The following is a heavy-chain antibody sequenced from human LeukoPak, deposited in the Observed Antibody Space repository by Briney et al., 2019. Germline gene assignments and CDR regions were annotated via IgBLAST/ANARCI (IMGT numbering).Heavy chain of an antibody. CDR1: GFTFSTYS. Sequence: PGGSLRLSCAASGFTFSTYSLSWVRQAPGKGLEWVSSIGSSTTYIYYADSVTGRFTISRDNAKNSLYLEMESLRVEDTAVYYCARGFGDYFYYYGLDVWGQGTTVTVSS. CDR2: IGSSTTYI. CDR3: ARGFGDYFYYYGLDV. J-gene: IGHJ6*02. V-gene: IGHV3-21*01. D-gene: IGHD3-16*01.